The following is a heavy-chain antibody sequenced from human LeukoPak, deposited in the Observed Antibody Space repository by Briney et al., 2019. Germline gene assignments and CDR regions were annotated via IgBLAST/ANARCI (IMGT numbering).Heavy chain of an antibody. V-gene: IGHV3-74*01. CDR2: INSDGSTT. D-gene: IGHD3-22*01. CDR3: AREKWDSSSLHYFDY. J-gene: IGHJ4*02. Sequence: GGSLRLSCAASGSAVSVFWMHWVRQAPGKGLVWVSHINSDGSTTNYADSVKGRFTISRDNAKNSLYLQMNSLRADDTAVYYCAREKWDSSSLHYFDYWGQGTLVTVSS. CDR1: GSAVSVFW.